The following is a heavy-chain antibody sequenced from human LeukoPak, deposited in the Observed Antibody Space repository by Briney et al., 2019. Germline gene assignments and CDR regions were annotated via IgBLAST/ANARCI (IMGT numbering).Heavy chain of an antibody. CDR1: GGSFSGYY. Sequence: SETLSLTCAVYGGSFSGYYWSWIRQPPGKGLEWIGEINHSGSTNYNPSLKSRVTISVDTSKNQFSLKLSSVTAADTAVYYCAPFGGDCSSTSCQNPRGFDYWGQGTLVTVSS. CDR2: INHSGST. J-gene: IGHJ4*02. D-gene: IGHD2-2*01. V-gene: IGHV4-34*01. CDR3: APFGGDCSSTSCQNPRGFDY.